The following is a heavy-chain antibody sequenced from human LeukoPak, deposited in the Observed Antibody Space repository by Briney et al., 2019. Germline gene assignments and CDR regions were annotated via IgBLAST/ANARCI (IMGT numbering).Heavy chain of an antibody. V-gene: IGHV1-69*05. CDR1: GGTFSSYA. D-gene: IGHD2-21*01. CDR2: IIPIFGTA. CDR3: APRPLGPVIATPLDP. Sequence: SSVKVSCKASGGTFSSYAISWVRQAPGQGLEWMGRIIPIFGTANYAQKFQGRVTITTDESTSTAYMELSSLRSEDTAVYYCAPRPLGPVIATPLDPWGQGTLVTVSS. J-gene: IGHJ5*02.